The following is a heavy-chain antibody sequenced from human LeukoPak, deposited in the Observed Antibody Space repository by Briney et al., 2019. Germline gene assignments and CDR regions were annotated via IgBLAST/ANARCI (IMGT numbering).Heavy chain of an antibody. CDR2: IYPGDPDV. J-gene: IGHJ3*02. CDR1: GYSFNTYW. V-gene: IGHV5-51*01. CDR3: ARQGGHMHDAFDI. Sequence: PGESLKISCKGSGYSFNTYWIGWVRQMPGKGLEWMGIIYPGDPDVRYSPSFQGQVTISADKSISTAYLQWSSLKASDTAMYYCARQGGHMHDAFDIWGQGTMVTVSS. D-gene: IGHD2-21*01.